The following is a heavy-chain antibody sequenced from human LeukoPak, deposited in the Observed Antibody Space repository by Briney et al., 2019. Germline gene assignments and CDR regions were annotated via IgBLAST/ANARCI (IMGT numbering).Heavy chain of an antibody. V-gene: IGHV1-8*01. CDR1: GYTFTSYD. J-gene: IGHJ5*02. CDR2: MNPNSGNT. D-gene: IGHD6-13*01. Sequence: ASVKVSCKVSGYTFTSYDINWVRQATGQGLEWMGWMNPNSGNTGYAQKFQGRVTMTRNTSISTAYMELSSLRSEDTAVYYCARGPYSSSWDAGWFDPWGQGTLVTVSS. CDR3: ARGPYSSSWDAGWFDP.